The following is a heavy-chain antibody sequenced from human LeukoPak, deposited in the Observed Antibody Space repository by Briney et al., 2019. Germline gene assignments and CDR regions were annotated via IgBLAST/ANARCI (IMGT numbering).Heavy chain of an antibody. CDR3: ARDAGYDILTGRGVVIRKNWFDP. V-gene: IGHV3-21*01. D-gene: IGHD3-9*01. CDR2: ISSSSSYI. CDR1: GFTFSSYS. Sequence: GGSLRLSCAASGFTFSSYSMNWVRQAPGKGLEWVSSISSSSSYIYYADSVKGRFTISRDNAKNSLYLQMNSLRAEDTAVYYCARDAGYDILTGRGVVIRKNWFDPWGQGTLVTVSS. J-gene: IGHJ5*02.